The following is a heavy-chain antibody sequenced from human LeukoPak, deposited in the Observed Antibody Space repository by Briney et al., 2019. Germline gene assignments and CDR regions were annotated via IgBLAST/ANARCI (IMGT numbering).Heavy chain of an antibody. Sequence: ASVKVSCKASGYTFSNFDINWVRQATGQGPEWMGWMNPESGGTGYSQRFQGRVTMTRDSSKSTAYMELINLRFEDTAKYYCTRAIRHQLLSDYWGQGTLVTVSS. J-gene: IGHJ4*02. CDR2: MNPESGGT. D-gene: IGHD2-2*01. V-gene: IGHV1-8*01. CDR3: TRAIRHQLLSDY. CDR1: GYTFSNFD.